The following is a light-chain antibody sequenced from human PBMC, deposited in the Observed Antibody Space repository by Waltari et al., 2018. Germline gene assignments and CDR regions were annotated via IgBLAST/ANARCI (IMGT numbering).Light chain of an antibody. Sequence: QSALTQPASVSGSPGQSLTISCTGTNSSIGYYNYISWYQHHPGQAPKLIIYDLNNRPSGISNRFSGSKSGNTASLTISGLQAEDEADYYCSSYTRATTLPRVFGGGTKLTVL. V-gene: IGLV2-14*01. CDR1: NSSIGYYNY. J-gene: IGLJ3*02. CDR3: SSYTRATTLPRV. CDR2: DLN.